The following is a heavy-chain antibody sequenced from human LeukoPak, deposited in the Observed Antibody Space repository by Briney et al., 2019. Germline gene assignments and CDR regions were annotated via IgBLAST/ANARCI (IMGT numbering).Heavy chain of an antibody. D-gene: IGHD6-13*01. CDR3: ARWPQQLVRAFDY. CDR1: GGSISSYY. CDR2: IYYSGST. V-gene: IGHV4-59*01. J-gene: IGHJ4*02. Sequence: SETLSLTCTVSGGSISSYYWSWIRQPPGKGLEWIGYIYYSGSTNYNPSLKSRVTISVDTSKNQFSLKLSSVTAADTAVYYCARWPQQLVRAFDYWGQGTLVTVSS.